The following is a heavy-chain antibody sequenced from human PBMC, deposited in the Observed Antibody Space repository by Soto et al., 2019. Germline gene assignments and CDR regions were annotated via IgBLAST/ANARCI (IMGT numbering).Heavy chain of an antibody. Sequence: SETLSLTCTVSGGSISSGGYYWSWIRQHPGKGLEWIGYIYYSGSTYYNPSLKSRVTISVDTSKNQFSLKLSSVTAADTAVYYCARDKITGIFDYWGQGTLVTVSS. CDR1: GGSISSGGYY. J-gene: IGHJ4*02. CDR3: ARDKITGIFDY. V-gene: IGHV4-31*03. CDR2: IYYSGST. D-gene: IGHD2-8*02.